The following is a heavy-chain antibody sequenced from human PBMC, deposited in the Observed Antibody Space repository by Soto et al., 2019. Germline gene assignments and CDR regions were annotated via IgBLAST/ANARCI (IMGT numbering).Heavy chain of an antibody. CDR3: ARVGTSHWYYYYHAMDV. V-gene: IGHV3-30-3*01. D-gene: IGHD2-2*01. Sequence: QVQLVESGGGVVQPGRSLRLSCAASGFPFSSYAMHWVRQAPGKGLALVAVMSYDGGNKYYADSVKGRFTISRDNSKNTLYLQMNSLRPEDTAVYYCARVGTSHWYYYYHAMDVWGQGTTVTVSS. CDR1: GFPFSSYA. J-gene: IGHJ6*02. CDR2: MSYDGGNK.